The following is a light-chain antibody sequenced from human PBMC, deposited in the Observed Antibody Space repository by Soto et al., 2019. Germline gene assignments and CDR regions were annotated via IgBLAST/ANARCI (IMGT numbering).Light chain of an antibody. CDR2: DVS. J-gene: IGLJ1*01. Sequence: SVLTQPASVSGSPGQSITISCTGTSSDVGGYNYVSWYQQHPGKAPKLMIYDVSNRPSGVSNRFSGSKSGNTASLTISGLQAEDEADYYCSSYTSSIFYVFGTGTKVTVL. CDR1: SSDVGGYNY. CDR3: SSYTSSIFYV. V-gene: IGLV2-14*01.